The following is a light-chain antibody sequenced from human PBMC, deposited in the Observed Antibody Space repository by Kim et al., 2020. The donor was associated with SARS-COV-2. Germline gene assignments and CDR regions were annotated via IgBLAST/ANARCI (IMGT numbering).Light chain of an antibody. J-gene: IGKJ1*01. V-gene: IGKV3-20*01. CDR3: QKYGSSPQT. CDR2: GAS. Sequence: PGERATLSCRASQSVSGDYVAWDQQQPGQAPTLLIYGASSRATGIPDRFSGSGSGTDFTLTISRLEPEDFAVYFCQKYGSSPQTFGQGTKVDIK. CDR1: QSVSGDY.